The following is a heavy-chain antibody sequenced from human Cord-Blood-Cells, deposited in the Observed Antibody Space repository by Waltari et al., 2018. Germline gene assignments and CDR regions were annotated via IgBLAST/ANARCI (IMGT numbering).Heavy chain of an antibody. CDR3: ARDPHDYSNYGYYYGMDV. CDR2: INPNSGGT. V-gene: IGHV1-2*06. J-gene: IGHJ6*02. Sequence: QVQLVQSGAEVKKPGASVKFSCTASGYTFTGYYMPCVRQAPGQRLEWMGRINPNSGGTNYAQKLQGRVTMTRDTSISTAYMELSRLRSDDTAVYYCARDPHDYSNYGYYYGMDVWGQGTTVTVSS. CDR1: GYTFTGYY. D-gene: IGHD4-4*01.